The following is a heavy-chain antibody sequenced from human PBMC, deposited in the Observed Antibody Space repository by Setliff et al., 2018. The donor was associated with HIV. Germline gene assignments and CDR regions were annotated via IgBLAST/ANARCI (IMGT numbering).Heavy chain of an antibody. V-gene: IGHV4-61*09. D-gene: IGHD3-10*01. Sequence: SETLSLTCTVSGVSITTGFFYWTWIRQPAGKGLEWIGHVYTSGNTYYNPSLNSRVSISADTPRNQFSLKLNSVTASDTAVYFCAGGRSSGGWFEGSYFDPWGRGTLVTVSS. J-gene: IGHJ5*02. CDR1: GVSITTGFFY. CDR2: VYTSGNT. CDR3: AGGRSSGGWFEGSYFDP.